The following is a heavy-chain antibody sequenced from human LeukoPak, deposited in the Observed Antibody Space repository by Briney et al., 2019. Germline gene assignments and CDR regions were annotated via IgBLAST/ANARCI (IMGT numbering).Heavy chain of an antibody. V-gene: IGHV3-23*01. CDR3: AKDFGEPHSPWYFDL. CDR1: GFTFSSYA. CDR2: ISGSGGST. J-gene: IGHJ2*01. D-gene: IGHD3-16*01. Sequence: GGSLRLSCAASGFTFSSYAMSWVRQAPGKGLEWVSAISGSGGSTYYADSVKGRFTISRDNSKNTLYLQMNSLRAEDTAVYYCAKDFGEPHSPWYFDLWGRGTLVTVSS.